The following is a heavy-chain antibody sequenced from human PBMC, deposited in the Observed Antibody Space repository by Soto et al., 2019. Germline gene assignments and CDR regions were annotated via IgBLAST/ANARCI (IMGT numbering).Heavy chain of an antibody. CDR1: GGTFSSYA. J-gene: IGHJ6*02. CDR3: ARRTDYGDHFNYYYYGMDV. D-gene: IGHD4-17*01. Sequence: SVKVSCKASGGTFSSYAISWVRQAPGQGLEWMGGIIPIFGTANYAQKFQGRVTITADESTSTAYMELSSLRSEDTAVYYCARRTDYGDHFNYYYYGMDVWGQGNTVTVSS. CDR2: IIPIFGTA. V-gene: IGHV1-69*13.